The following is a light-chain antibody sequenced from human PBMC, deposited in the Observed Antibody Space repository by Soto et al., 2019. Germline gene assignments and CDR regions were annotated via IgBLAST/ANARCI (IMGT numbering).Light chain of an antibody. V-gene: IGLV4-60*03. CDR3: ETWDSNTRV. J-gene: IGLJ3*02. CDR2: LEDSGSY. CDR1: SGHSSYI. Sequence: QPVLTQSSSASASLGSSVKLTCTLSSGHSSYIIAWHQQQPGKAPRCLMKLEDSGSYNRGSGVPDRFSGSRSGADRYLTISSLQSEDEADYYCETWDSNTRVFGGGTKVTVL.